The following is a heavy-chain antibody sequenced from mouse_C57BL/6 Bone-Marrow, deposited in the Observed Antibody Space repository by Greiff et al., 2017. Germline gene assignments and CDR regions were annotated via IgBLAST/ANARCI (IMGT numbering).Heavy chain of an antibody. D-gene: IGHD3-2*02. CDR1: GYTFTSYW. V-gene: IGHV1-69*01. J-gene: IGHJ2*01. Sequence: VQLQQPGAELVMPGASVKLSCKASGYTFTSYWMHWVKQRPGQGLEWIGDIDPSDSYTNYNQKFKGKSTFTVDKSSSTAYMQLSSLTSEDSAVYYCARGTAQVYFDYWGQGTTLTVSS. CDR2: IDPSDSYT. CDR3: ARGTAQVYFDY.